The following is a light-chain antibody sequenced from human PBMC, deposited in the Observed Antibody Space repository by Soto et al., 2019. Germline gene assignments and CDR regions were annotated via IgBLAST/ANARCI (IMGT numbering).Light chain of an antibody. CDR1: SGHSSYA. CDR2: VNSDGSH. Sequence: QPVLTQSPSASASLGASVKLTCTLSSGHSSYAIAWHQQQPEKGPRYLMNVNSDGSHSKGDGIPDRFSGSSSGAERYLTISSLQSEDEADYYCQTWGTGIRVFGGGTKLTV. V-gene: IGLV4-69*01. J-gene: IGLJ3*02. CDR3: QTWGTGIRV.